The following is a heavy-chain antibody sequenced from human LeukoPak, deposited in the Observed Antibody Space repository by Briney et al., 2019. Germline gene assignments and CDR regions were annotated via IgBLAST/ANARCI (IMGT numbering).Heavy chain of an antibody. CDR1: GGSFSGYY. J-gene: IGHJ4*02. Sequence: SETLSLTCAVYGGSFSGYYWSWIRQPPGKGLEWIGEINHSGSTNYNPSLKSRVTISVDTSKNQFSLKLSSVTAADTAVYYCARGDVDIVATTRGYYFDYWGQGTLVTVPS. D-gene: IGHD5-12*01. CDR3: ARGDVDIVATTRGYYFDY. V-gene: IGHV4-34*01. CDR2: INHSGST.